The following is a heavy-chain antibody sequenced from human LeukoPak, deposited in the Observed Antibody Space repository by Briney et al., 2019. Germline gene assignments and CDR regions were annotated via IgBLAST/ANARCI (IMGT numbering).Heavy chain of an antibody. D-gene: IGHD3-9*01. CDR3: ARQNHLQYVDWLDY. V-gene: IGHV3-7*01. Sequence: GGSLRLSCAASGFTFSSYSMNWVRQAPGKGLEWVANIKEDGSEKYYVDSVKGRFTISRDNARNSLDLQMNSLRVEDTAVYYCARQNHLQYVDWLDYWGQGTLATVSS. CDR1: GFTFSSYS. J-gene: IGHJ4*02. CDR2: IKEDGSEK.